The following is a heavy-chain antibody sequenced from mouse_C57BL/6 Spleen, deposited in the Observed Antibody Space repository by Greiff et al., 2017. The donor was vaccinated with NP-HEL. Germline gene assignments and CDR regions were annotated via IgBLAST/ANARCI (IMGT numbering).Heavy chain of an antibody. V-gene: IGHV1-81*01. CDR1: GYTFTSYG. D-gene: IGHD1-1*01. CDR3: AREGLLLQFDY. J-gene: IGHJ2*01. CDR2: IYPRSGNT. Sequence: VQLQESGAELARPGASVKLSCKASGYTFTSYGISWVKQRTGQGLEWIGEIYPRSGNTYYNEKFKGKATLTADKSSSTAYMELRSLTSEDSAVYFCAREGLLLQFDYWGQGTTLTVSS.